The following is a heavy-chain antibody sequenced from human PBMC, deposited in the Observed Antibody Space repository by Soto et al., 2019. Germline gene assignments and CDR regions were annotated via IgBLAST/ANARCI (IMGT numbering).Heavy chain of an antibody. V-gene: IGHV3-33*01. CDR2: IWYDGSNK. J-gene: IGHJ3*02. Sequence: PGGSLRLSCAASGFTFSSYGMHWVRQAPGKGPEWVAVIWYDGSNKYYADSVKGRFTISRDNSKNTLYLQMNSLRAEDTAVYYCARDLGITMIVVVPDAFDIWGQGTMVTVSS. CDR1: GFTFSSYG. CDR3: ARDLGITMIVVVPDAFDI. D-gene: IGHD3-22*01.